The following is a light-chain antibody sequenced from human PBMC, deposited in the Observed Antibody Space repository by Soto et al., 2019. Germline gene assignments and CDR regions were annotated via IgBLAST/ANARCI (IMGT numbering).Light chain of an antibody. V-gene: IGLV1-44*01. CDR3: AAWDDSLNGWV. CDR2: SND. Sequence: QSVLAQPPSASGTPGQRVSISCSGSSSNIGTSSVNWYQHVPGAAPQLLIYSNDQRPLEVPDRFSGSKSGTSASLAISGLRSDVEGDYYCAAWDDSLNGWVFGGGTQLTVL. CDR1: SSNIGTSS. J-gene: IGLJ3*02.